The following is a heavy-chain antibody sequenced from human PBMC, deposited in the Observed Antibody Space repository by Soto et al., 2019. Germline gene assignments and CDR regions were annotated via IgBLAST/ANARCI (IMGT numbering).Heavy chain of an antibody. Sequence: GGSLRLSCAASGFTFSSYAMHWVRQAPGKGLEWVAVISYDGSNKYYADSAKGRFTISRDNSKNTLYLQMNSLRAEDTAVYYCARGTGKFDYWGQGTLVTVSS. CDR3: ARGTGKFDY. CDR1: GFTFSSYA. CDR2: ISYDGSNK. V-gene: IGHV3-30-3*01. J-gene: IGHJ4*02.